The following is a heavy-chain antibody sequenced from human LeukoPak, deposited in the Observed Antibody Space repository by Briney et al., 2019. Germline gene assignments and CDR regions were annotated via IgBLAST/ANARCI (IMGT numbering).Heavy chain of an antibody. V-gene: IGHV3-21*01. CDR3: ARDYYDSSGYRNFDY. CDR2: ISSSSSYI. J-gene: IGHJ4*02. CDR1: GLTVSRDY. D-gene: IGHD3-22*01. Sequence: PGGSLRLSCVASGLTVSRDYMSWVRQAPGKGLEWVSSISSSSSYIYYADSVKGRFTISRDNAKNSLYLQMNSLRAEDTAVYYCARDYYDSSGYRNFDYWGPGTLVTVSS.